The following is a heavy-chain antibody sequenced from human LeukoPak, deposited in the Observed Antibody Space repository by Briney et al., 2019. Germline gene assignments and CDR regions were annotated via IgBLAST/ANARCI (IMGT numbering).Heavy chain of an antibody. J-gene: IGHJ4*02. CDR2: ISNDGSTE. CDR1: GFSISNSA. D-gene: IGHD3-3*01. Sequence: GGSLRLSCAVSGFSISNSALHWVRQAPGKGLEWVAAISNDGSTEDYADSVKGRFTISRDNSKNTLYAQMNTLRAEDTAVYYCARGRSYYTDAPIDYWGRGTLVTVSS. CDR3: ARGRSYYTDAPIDY. V-gene: IGHV3-30*04.